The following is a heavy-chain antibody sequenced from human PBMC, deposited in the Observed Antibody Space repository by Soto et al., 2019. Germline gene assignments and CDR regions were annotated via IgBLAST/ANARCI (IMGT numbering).Heavy chain of an antibody. CDR1: GGSISNYY. V-gene: IGHV4-59*01. Sequence: PSETLSLTCTVSGGSISNYYWNWIRQPPGKGLEWIGYIYYNGATNYNPSLKSRVTISLDTSKNQFSLRLTSVTAADTAVYYCARGIALTGTADPWGQGTLVTVSS. CDR2: IYYNGAT. CDR3: ARGIALTGTADP. J-gene: IGHJ5*02. D-gene: IGHD6-19*01.